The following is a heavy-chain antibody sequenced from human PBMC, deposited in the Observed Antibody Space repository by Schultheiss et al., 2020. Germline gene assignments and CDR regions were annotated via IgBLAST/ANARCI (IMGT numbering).Heavy chain of an antibody. CDR1: GFIFSTYA. J-gene: IGHJ6*02. D-gene: IGHD3-16*01. Sequence: WGSLRLSCAASGFIFSTYAMHWVRQAPGKGLEWVSVIYSGGSTYYADSVKGRFTISRDNSKNTLYLQMNSLRDEDTAVYYCARDWGRRQLGVYYYYYGMDVWGQGTTVTVSS. CDR3: ARDWGRRQLGVYYYYYGMDV. V-gene: IGHV3-66*01. CDR2: IYSGGST.